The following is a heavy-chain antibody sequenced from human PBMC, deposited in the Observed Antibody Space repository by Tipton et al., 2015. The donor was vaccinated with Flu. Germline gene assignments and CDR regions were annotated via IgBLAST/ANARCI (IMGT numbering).Heavy chain of an antibody. J-gene: IGHJ5*02. CDR2: IYTSGST. CDR1: GGSISSYY. CDR3: ARDRLSRGFDP. D-gene: IGHD6-6*01. Sequence: TLSLTCTVPGGSISSYYWSWIRQPAGKGLEWIGRIYTSGSTNYNPSLKSRVTMSVDTSKNQFSLKLYSVTAADTAAYYCARDRLSRGFDPWGQGTLVTVSS. V-gene: IGHV4-4*07.